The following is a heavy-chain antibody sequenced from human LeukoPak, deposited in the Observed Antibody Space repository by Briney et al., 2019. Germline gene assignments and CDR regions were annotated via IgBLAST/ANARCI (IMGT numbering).Heavy chain of an antibody. CDR1: GFTFTSSA. D-gene: IGHD3-10*01. V-gene: IGHV1-58*02. J-gene: IGHJ4*02. Sequence: SVKVSCKASGFTFTSSAMQWVRQARGQRLEWIGWIVVGSGNTNYAQKFQERVTITRDMSTSTAYMELSSLRSEDTAVYYCAADRGYYGSGSPSDYWGQGTLVTVSS. CDR3: AADRGYYGSGSPSDY. CDR2: IVVGSGNT.